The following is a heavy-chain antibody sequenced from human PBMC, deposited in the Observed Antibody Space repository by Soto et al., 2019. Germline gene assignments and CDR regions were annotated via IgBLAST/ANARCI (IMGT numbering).Heavy chain of an antibody. D-gene: IGHD2-21*02. J-gene: IGHJ4*02. V-gene: IGHV1-69*08. Sequence: QVQLVQSGAEVKKPGSSVKVSCKASGGTFSSYTISWVRQAPGQGLEWMGRIIPILGIANYAQKFQGRVTITADKSTSTAYMELSSLRSEDTAVYYCARDARDATPLSDYWGQGTLVTVSS. CDR3: ARDARDATPLSDY. CDR1: GGTFSSYT. CDR2: IIPILGIA.